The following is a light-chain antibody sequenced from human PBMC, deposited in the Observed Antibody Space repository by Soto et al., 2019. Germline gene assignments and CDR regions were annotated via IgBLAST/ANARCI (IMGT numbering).Light chain of an antibody. CDR3: QQYSSSIT. CDR1: ERIYSAY. J-gene: IGKJ5*01. CDR2: GTA. Sequence: EVVLTQSPGTLSLSRGERATLSCRASERIYSAYLGLYQQKPGQAPSLLIYGTASRATGIPDRFSGSGSGTDFTLTISRLEPEDFAVYYCQQYSSSITFGQGTRLEIK. V-gene: IGKV3-20*01.